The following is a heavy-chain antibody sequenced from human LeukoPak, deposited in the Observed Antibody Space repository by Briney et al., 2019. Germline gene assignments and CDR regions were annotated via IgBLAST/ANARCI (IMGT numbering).Heavy chain of an antibody. CDR3: TRGMLRQPPDY. CDR1: RFTFRSYG. D-gene: IGHD3-10*02. CDR2: ISYDGTKK. V-gene: IGHV3-30*03. J-gene: IGHJ4*02. Sequence: GGSLRLSCVGSRFTFRSYGLHWVRQAPGKGLQWVAVISYDGTKKYYADSVKGQFTISRDNSKNTLYLQMNSLRVEDTAIYYCTRGMLRQPPDYWGQGMLVTVSS.